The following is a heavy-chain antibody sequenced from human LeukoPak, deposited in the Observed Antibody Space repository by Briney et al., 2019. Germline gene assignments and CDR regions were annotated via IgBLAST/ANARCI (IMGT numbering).Heavy chain of an antibody. V-gene: IGHV4-61*02. CDR3: ARHLPYYDSSGYYLDAFDT. J-gene: IGHJ3*02. CDR2: IYTSGST. Sequence: SETLSLTCTVSGGSINSDTYYWTWIRQPAGKGLEWLGRIYTSGSTNYNPSLKSRITISIDTSKNQFSLKLSSVTAADTAVYYCARHLPYYDSSGYYLDAFDTWGQGTMVTVSS. CDR1: GGSINSDTYY. D-gene: IGHD3-22*01.